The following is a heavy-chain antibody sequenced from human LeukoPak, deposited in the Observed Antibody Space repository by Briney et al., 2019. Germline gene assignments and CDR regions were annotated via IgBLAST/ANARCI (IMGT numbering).Heavy chain of an antibody. D-gene: IGHD5-24*01. Sequence: ASVRVSCKASGYTFTSYDINWVRQATGQGLEWPGYMNPNSGVTSYARKFQGRVRVTIDTSISTAYMELSSLRSEDTAIYYCARELRRDDFWGQGTLVTVSS. CDR3: ARELRRDDF. J-gene: IGHJ4*02. CDR1: GYTFTSYD. CDR2: MNPNSGVT. V-gene: IGHV1-8*01.